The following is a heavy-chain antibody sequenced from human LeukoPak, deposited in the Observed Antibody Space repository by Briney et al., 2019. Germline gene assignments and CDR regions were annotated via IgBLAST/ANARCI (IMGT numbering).Heavy chain of an antibody. D-gene: IGHD2-21*02. CDR1: GGSISSGGYY. CDR2: IYYSGST. CDR3: ARVSGYCGGDCYGYTRYFDY. Sequence: PSETLSLTCTVSGGSISSGGYYWSWIRQHPGKGLEWIGYIYYSGSTYYNPSLKSRVTISVDTSKNQFSLKLSSVTAADTAVYYCARVSGYCGGDCYGYTRYFDYRGQGTLVTVSS. V-gene: IGHV4-31*03. J-gene: IGHJ4*02.